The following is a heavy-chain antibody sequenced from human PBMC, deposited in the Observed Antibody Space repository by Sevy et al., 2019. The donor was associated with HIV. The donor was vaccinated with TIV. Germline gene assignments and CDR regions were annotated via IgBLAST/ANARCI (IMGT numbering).Heavy chain of an antibody. CDR1: GFNFRIYA. J-gene: IGHJ4*02. CDR3: ATDRQGATYGY. Sequence: GGSLRLSCAASGFNFRIYAMHWVRQAPGKVLEWVAVISYDGSDKFYAESVKGRFTISRDNSKNMVFLQLNSLRGDDTAVYYCATDRQGATYGYWGQGTPVTVSS. V-gene: IGHV3-30*03. CDR2: ISYDGSDK. D-gene: IGHD1-26*01.